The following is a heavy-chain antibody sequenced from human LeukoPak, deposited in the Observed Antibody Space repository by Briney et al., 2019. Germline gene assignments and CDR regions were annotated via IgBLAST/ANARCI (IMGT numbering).Heavy chain of an antibody. V-gene: IGHV1-2*02. Sequence: ASVKVSCKASGYSFGAYYIHWVRQAPGQGLEWMGYIDPNSGGINYAQKSQGRVTMTRDTSITTAYMDLTNLRSDDTAMYYCARGHVGGSYRVDYWGQRTLVTVSS. CDR3: ARGHVGGSYRVDY. J-gene: IGHJ4*02. CDR1: GYSFGAYY. CDR2: IDPNSGGI. D-gene: IGHD1-26*01.